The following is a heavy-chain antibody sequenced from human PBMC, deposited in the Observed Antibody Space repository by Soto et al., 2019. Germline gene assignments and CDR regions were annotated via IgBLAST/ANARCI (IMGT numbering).Heavy chain of an antibody. D-gene: IGHD2-15*01. Sequence: SVKVSCKASGGTFSSYTISWVRQAPGQGLEWMGRIIPILGIANYAQMFQGRVTITADKSTSTAYMELSSLRSEDTAVYYCARQGRYCSGGSCSNRGSFDYWGQGTLVTVSS. CDR1: GGTFSSYT. V-gene: IGHV1-69*02. CDR3: ARQGRYCSGGSCSNRGSFDY. J-gene: IGHJ4*02. CDR2: IIPILGIA.